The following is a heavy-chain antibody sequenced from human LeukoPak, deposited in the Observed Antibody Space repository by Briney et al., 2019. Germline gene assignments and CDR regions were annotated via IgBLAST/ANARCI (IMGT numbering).Heavy chain of an antibody. CDR1: GFTFSSYA. CDR2: ISGSGGST. CDR3: ARRISALGTGFWFDP. J-gene: IGHJ5*02. D-gene: IGHD6-13*01. Sequence: GGSLRLSCAASGFTFSSYAMSWVRQAPGKGLEWVSAISGSGGSTYYADSVKGRFTISRDNSKNTLYLQMNSLRDEDTAVYYCARRISALGTGFWFDPWGQGTQVTVSS. V-gene: IGHV3-23*01.